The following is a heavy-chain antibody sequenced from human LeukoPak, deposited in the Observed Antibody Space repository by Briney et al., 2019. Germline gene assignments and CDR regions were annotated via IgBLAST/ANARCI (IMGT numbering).Heavy chain of an antibody. CDR1: GGSFSGYY. CDR2: IYNTGST. D-gene: IGHD5-24*01. V-gene: IGHV4-4*09. CDR3: ARSRDGDEPDD. Sequence: SEPLSLTCTVPGGSFSGYYLSWIRQPPRNGLEWIGDIYNTGSTNYNPTLKSRVCISVDKSKMQFSLNLSSVTAADTALYYCARSRDGDEPDDWGKVTLVTVSS. J-gene: IGHJ4*02.